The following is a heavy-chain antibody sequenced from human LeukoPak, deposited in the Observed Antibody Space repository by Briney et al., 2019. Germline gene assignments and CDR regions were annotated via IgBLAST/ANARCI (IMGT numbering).Heavy chain of an antibody. D-gene: IGHD3-3*01. V-gene: IGHV1-8*03. CDR2: MNPNSGNT. CDR3: ARGPYYDFWSGYYDPYYYYMDV. J-gene: IGHJ6*03. CDR1: GYTFTSYD. Sequence: ASVKVSCKASGYTFTSYDINWVRQATGEGLEWMGWMNPNSGNTGYAQKFQGRVTITRNTSISTAYMELSSLRSEGTAVYYCARGPYYDFWSGYYDPYYYYMDVWGKGTTVTVSS.